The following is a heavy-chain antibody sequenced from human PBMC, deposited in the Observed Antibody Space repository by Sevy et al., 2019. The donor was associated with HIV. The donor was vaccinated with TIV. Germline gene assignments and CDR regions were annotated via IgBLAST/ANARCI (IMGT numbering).Heavy chain of an antibody. J-gene: IGHJ4*02. CDR1: ALTFTRYA. V-gene: IGHV3-30*18. CDR2: ISYEGSNI. Sequence: GGSLRLSCAASALTFTRYAFHWVRQAPGKGPEWLGVISYEGSNIYYGPSVKGRFTISRDNSKNTLYLQMNSLRAEDTAVYSCAKLRSAFGPLDDWGQGTLVTVSS. D-gene: IGHD3-16*01. CDR3: AKLRSAFGPLDD.